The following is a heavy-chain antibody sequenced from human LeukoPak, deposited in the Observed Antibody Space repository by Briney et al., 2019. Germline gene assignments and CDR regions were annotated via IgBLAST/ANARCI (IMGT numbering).Heavy chain of an antibody. CDR3: ARGMVTTDRYYFDY. Sequence: PSETLSLTCTVSGGSISSGSYYWSWIRQPAGKGPEWIGRIYTSGSTNYNPSLKSRVTISVDTSKNQFSLNLSSVPAADTAVYYCARGMVTTDRYYFDYWGQGTLVTVSS. CDR2: IYTSGST. D-gene: IGHD4-17*01. J-gene: IGHJ4*02. V-gene: IGHV4-61*02. CDR1: GGSISSGSYY.